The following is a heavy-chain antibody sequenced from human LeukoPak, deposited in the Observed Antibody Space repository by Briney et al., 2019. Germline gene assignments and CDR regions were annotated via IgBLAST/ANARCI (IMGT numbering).Heavy chain of an antibody. CDR3: ARAPADWPARLDYMDV. CDR2: IYNSGDT. CDR1: GGSISSTVYY. D-gene: IGHD3-9*01. V-gene: IGHV4-39*07. J-gene: IGHJ6*03. Sequence: SETLSLTCTVSGGSISSTVYYWGWIRQPPGKGLEWIGSIYNSGDTYYNPSLKSRVTISVDTSKNQFSLKLSSVTAADTAVYYCARAPADWPARLDYMDVWGKGTTVTVSS.